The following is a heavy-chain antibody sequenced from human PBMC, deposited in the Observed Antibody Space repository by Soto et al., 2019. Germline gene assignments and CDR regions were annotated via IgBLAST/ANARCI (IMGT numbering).Heavy chain of an antibody. CDR3: ARELIAAAGTYWFDP. V-gene: IGHV1-69*01. J-gene: IGHJ5*02. Sequence: QVQLVQSGAEVKEPGASVKVSCKASGYTFTGYHIHWVRQAPGQGLEWMGGIIPIFGTANYAQKFQGRVTITADESTSTAYMELSSLRSEDTAVYYCARELIAAAGTYWFDPWGQGTLVTVSS. CDR1: GYTFTGYH. CDR2: IIPIFGTA. D-gene: IGHD6-13*01.